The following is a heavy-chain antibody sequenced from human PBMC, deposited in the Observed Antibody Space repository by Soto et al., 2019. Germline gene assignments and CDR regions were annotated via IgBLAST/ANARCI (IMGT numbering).Heavy chain of an antibody. J-gene: IGHJ4*02. Sequence: GGSLRLSCAASGFTFSSYDMHWVRQATGKGLEWVSAIGTAGDPYYPGSVKGRFTISRGNSKNTLYLQMNSLRAEDTAVYYCAKVSAYPHFDYWGQGTLVTVSS. CDR1: GFTFSSYD. D-gene: IGHD2-21*01. CDR2: IGTAGDP. CDR3: AKVSAYPHFDY. V-gene: IGHV3-13*05.